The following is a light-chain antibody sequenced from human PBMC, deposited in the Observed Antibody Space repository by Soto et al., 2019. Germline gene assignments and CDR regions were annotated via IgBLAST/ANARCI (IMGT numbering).Light chain of an antibody. CDR1: SSDVGIYNY. Sequence: QSALTQPASVSGSPGQSIAISCTGSSSDVGIYNYVSWYQQHPGKVPKLIIYEVTNRPTGVSNRFSGSKSGNTASLTISGLQAEDEADYYCAAWDDSLSGYVFGTGTKLTVL. CDR3: AAWDDSLSGYV. V-gene: IGLV2-14*01. CDR2: EVT. J-gene: IGLJ1*01.